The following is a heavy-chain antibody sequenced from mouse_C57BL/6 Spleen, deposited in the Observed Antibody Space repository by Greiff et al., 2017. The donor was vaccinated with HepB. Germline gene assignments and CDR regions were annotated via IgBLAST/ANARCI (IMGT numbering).Heavy chain of an antibody. CDR2: IYPGGGYT. J-gene: IGHJ4*01. CDR3: ARLRTNYATDY. CDR1: GYTFTNYW. V-gene: IGHV1-63*01. Sequence: QVQLQQSGAELVRPGTSVKMSCKASGYTFTNYWIGWAKQRPGHGLEWIGDIYPGGGYTNYNEKFKGKAILTADKSSSTAYMHVISLTSEDSAIYYCARLRTNYATDYWGQGTSVTVSS.